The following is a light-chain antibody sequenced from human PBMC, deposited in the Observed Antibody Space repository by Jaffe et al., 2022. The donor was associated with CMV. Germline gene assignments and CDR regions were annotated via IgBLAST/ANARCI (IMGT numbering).Light chain of an antibody. V-gene: IGKV1-39*01. CDR2: AAS. CDR3: LQSYSSPPIT. CDR1: QTIGVY. Sequence: DIHMIQSPSSLSASVGDRVTITCRASQTIGVYLSWYQQKPGKAPNLLIYAASNLHRGVPSRFSGSGSGTEFTLTISSLQPEDFATYFCLQSYSSPPITFGGGTKVEIK. J-gene: IGKJ4*01.